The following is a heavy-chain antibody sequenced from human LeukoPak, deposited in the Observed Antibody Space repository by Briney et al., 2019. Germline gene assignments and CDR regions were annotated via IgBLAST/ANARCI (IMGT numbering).Heavy chain of an antibody. D-gene: IGHD6-13*01. CDR2: INHSGTT. CDR3: ASSRGYSSSLWYYYMDV. CDR1: GGTFSGYY. V-gene: IGHV4-34*01. J-gene: IGHJ6*03. Sequence: SETLSLTCAVYGGTFSGYYWSWTRQPPGKGLEWIGEINHSGTTNYNASLKSRVSISIDTSKNQFSLKVRSVTAADTGVYYCASSRGYSSSLWYYYMDVWGKGTTVTVSS.